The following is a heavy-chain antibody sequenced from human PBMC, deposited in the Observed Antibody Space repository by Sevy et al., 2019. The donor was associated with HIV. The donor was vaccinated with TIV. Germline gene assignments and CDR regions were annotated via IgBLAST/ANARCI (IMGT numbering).Heavy chain of an antibody. Sequence: SETLSLTCTVSGGSISGTYWTWIRQPTGKGLEWIGTFYSSGNTDYNPSLKSRVTMSVDTSKNQFSLNLSSVTAADTAGYYCARPSYTGSSFWYFDLRGRGTLVTVSS. CDR1: GGSISGTY. V-gene: IGHV4-4*07. D-gene: IGHD1-26*01. J-gene: IGHJ2*01. CDR3: ARPSYTGSSFWYFDL. CDR2: FYSSGNT.